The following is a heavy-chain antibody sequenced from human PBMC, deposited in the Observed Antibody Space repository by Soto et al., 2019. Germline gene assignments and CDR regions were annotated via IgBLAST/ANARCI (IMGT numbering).Heavy chain of an antibody. Sequence: EVQLLESGGGLVQPGGSLRVSCAASGFTFSSYAMSWVRQAPGKGLEWVSVISGSGGSTYYADSVKGRLTISRDNSKNTLYLQMSGLRAEDTAVYYCAKVPGGGCSGGSCSIDYWGQGTLVTVSS. J-gene: IGHJ4*02. V-gene: IGHV3-23*01. CDR1: GFTFSSYA. CDR3: AKVPGGGCSGGSCSIDY. CDR2: ISGSGGST. D-gene: IGHD2-15*01.